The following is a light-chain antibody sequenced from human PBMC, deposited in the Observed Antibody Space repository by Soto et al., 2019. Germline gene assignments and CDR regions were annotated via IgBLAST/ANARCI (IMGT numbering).Light chain of an antibody. CDR1: QSIRTY. Sequence: DLPMTQSPSSLSASVGDRVTISCRASQSIRTYLHWYQQKPGKAPKLLIYAASSLQSGVPSRFSGSGFGTDFTLTISSLQAEDFATYFCQQSYTNPRPFGPGTKVDL. CDR3: QQSYTNPRP. J-gene: IGKJ3*01. V-gene: IGKV1-39*01. CDR2: AAS.